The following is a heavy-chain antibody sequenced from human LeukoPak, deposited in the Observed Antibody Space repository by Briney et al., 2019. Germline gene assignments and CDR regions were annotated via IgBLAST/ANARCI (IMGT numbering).Heavy chain of an antibody. Sequence: ASVKVSCKASGYTFTCYYMHWVRQAPGQGLEWMAIINPSGGRTSYAQKFQGRVTMTRDTSTSTVYMELSSLRSEDTAVYYCARDPRPSYDSSGYYYPGDYWGQGTLVTVSS. CDR1: GYTFTCYY. CDR3: ARDPRPSYDSSGYYYPGDY. J-gene: IGHJ4*02. D-gene: IGHD3-22*01. V-gene: IGHV1-46*01. CDR2: INPSGGRT.